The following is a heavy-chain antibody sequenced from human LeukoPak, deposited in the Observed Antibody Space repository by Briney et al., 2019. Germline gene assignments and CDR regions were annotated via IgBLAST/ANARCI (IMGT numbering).Heavy chain of an antibody. CDR1: GYTFTSYG. CDR3: ASLIVGATTGFDY. CDR2: IIPIFGTA. V-gene: IGHV1-69*05. Sequence: SVKVSCKASGYTFTSYGISWVRQAPGQGLEWMGGIIPIFGTANYAQKFQGRVTITTDESTSTAYMELSSLRSEDTAVYYCASLIVGATTGFDYWGQGTLVTVSS. D-gene: IGHD1-26*01. J-gene: IGHJ4*02.